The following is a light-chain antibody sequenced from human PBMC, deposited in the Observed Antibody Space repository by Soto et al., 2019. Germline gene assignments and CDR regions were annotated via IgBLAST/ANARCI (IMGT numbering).Light chain of an antibody. CDR2: DVT. CDR3: CSYAGSYTLL. V-gene: IGLV2-11*01. CDR1: TSDVGGYNS. Sequence: QSALTQPRSVSGSPGQSVTISCTGTTSDVGGYNSVSWYQHHPGKAPKLMIYDVTKRPSGVPDRFSGSKSGNTASLTISGLQAEDEADYYCCSYAGSYTLLFGGGTQLTVL. J-gene: IGLJ3*02.